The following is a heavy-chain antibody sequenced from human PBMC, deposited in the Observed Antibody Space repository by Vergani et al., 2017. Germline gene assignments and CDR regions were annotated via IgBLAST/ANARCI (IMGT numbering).Heavy chain of an antibody. CDR2: IYYSGST. Sequence: QVQLQQWGAGLVKPSQTLSLTCTVSGGSISSGGYYWSWIRQHPGKGLEWIGYIYYSGSTYYNPSLKSRVTISVDTSKNQFSLKLSSVTAADTAVYYCARGGRLGELSPKYWGQGTLVTVSS. D-gene: IGHD3-16*02. CDR1: GGSISSGGYY. V-gene: IGHV4-31*03. J-gene: IGHJ4*02. CDR3: ARGGRLGELSPKY.